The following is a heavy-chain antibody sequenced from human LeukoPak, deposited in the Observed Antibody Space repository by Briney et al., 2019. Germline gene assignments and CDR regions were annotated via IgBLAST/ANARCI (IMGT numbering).Heavy chain of an antibody. CDR2: IIPILGIA. CDR3: ARENIAAAGTIRFDP. J-gene: IGHJ5*02. Sequence: GASVKVSCKASGGTFSSYAISWVRQAPGQGLEWMGRIIPILGIANYAQKFQGRVTITADKSTSTAYMELSSLRSEDTAVYYCARENIAAAGTIRFDPWAREPWSPSPQ. D-gene: IGHD6-13*01. V-gene: IGHV1-69*04. CDR1: GGTFSSYA.